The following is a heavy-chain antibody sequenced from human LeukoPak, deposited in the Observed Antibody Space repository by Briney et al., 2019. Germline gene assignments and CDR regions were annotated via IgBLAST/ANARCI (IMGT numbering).Heavy chain of an antibody. J-gene: IGHJ3*02. Sequence: SQTLSLTCTVSGGSISSGGYYWSWIRQHPGKGLEWIGYIYYSGSTYYNPSLKSRVTISVDTSKNQFSLKLSSVTAADTAVYSCAPTTPHHCSGGSSYSGVFNTWGKGTRSTVSS. CDR1: GGSISSGGYY. CDR2: IYYSGST. CDR3: APTTPHHCSGGSSYSGVFNT. D-gene: IGHD2-15*01. V-gene: IGHV4-31*03.